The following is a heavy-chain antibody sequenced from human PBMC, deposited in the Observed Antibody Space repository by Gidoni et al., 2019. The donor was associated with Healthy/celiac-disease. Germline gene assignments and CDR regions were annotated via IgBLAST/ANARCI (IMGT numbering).Heavy chain of an antibody. D-gene: IGHD2-15*01. CDR2: IIGSGGST. J-gene: IGHJ4*02. CDR3: AKEQLGYCSGGSCYSGY. CDR1: GFTFSSYA. Sequence: EVQLVESGGGLVQPGGSLRLSCAASGFTFSSYAMSWVRQAPGKGLEWVSAIIGSGGSTYYADSVKGRFTISRDNSKNTLYLQMNSLRAEDTAVYYCAKEQLGYCSGGSCYSGYWGQGTLVTVSS. V-gene: IGHV3-23*04.